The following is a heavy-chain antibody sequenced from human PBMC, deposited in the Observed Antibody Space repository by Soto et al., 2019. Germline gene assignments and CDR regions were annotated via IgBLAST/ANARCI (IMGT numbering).Heavy chain of an antibody. D-gene: IGHD3-9*01. CDR2: ISYDGSNK. J-gene: IGHJ4*02. CDR3: AKDPRLDISTGPFDY. Sequence: QVQLVESGGGVVQPGRSLRLSCAASGFTFSSYGMHWVRQARGKGLEWVAVISYDGSNKYYADSVKGRFTISRDNSKNTLYLQMNRLRAEDTAVYYCAKDPRLDISTGPFDYWGQGTLVTVSS. CDR1: GFTFSSYG. V-gene: IGHV3-30*18.